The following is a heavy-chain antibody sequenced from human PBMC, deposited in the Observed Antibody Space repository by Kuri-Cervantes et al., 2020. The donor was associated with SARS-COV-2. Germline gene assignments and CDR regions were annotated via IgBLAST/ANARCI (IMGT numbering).Heavy chain of an antibody. CDR2: ISYDGSNK. CDR3: AKGRGWFGELLRGAYYYYGMDV. D-gene: IGHD3-10*01. CDR1: GFTFSSYG. J-gene: IGHJ6*02. Sequence: GGSLRLSCAASGFTFSSYGMHWVRKAPGKGLEWVAVISYDGSNKYYADSVKGRFTISRDNSKNTLYLQMNSLRAEDTAVYYCAKGRGWFGELLRGAYYYYGMDVWGQGTTVTVSS. V-gene: IGHV3-30*18.